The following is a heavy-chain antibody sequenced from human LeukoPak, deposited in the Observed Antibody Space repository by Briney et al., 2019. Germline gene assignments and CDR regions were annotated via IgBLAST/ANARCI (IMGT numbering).Heavy chain of an antibody. CDR2: IYPRDGST. CDR3: ARDQEGFDY. J-gene: IGHJ4*02. V-gene: IGHV1-46*01. Sequence: ASVKVSCKASGYTFTIYYIHWVRQAPGQGLEWMGMIYPRDGSTSYAQNFQGRVTVTRDTSTTTVHMELRGLRSEDTAVYYCARDQEGFDYWGQGTVVTVSS. CDR1: GYTFTIYY.